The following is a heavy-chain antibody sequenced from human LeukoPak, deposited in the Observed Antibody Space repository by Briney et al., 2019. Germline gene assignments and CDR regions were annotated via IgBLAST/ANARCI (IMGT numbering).Heavy chain of an antibody. Sequence: GGSLRLSCAVSGFTFANSAMSWVRQAPGKGLEWISGISASGYYTYTADSLKGRFTISRDNSKNTLYLQMNSLRAEDTALYYCAKDGSWGDYQFYFYIDVWGKGTTVTVSS. CDR1: GFTFANSA. V-gene: IGHV3-23*01. CDR2: ISASGYYT. J-gene: IGHJ6*03. CDR3: AKDGSWGDYQFYFYIDV. D-gene: IGHD3-16*01.